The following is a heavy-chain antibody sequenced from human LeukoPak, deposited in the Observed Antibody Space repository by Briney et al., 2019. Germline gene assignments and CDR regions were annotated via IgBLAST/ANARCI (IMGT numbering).Heavy chain of an antibody. CDR3: ARDGYCSSTSCRLGPFYY. D-gene: IGHD2-2*03. Sequence: PSETLSLTCGVYGGSFNRGYWTWIRQPPGKGLEWIGEINYGGSTNYNPSVKSRVTISLDTSKNQFSLKLTSVTAADTAVYYCARDGYCSSTSCRLGPFYYWGQGTLVTVSS. CDR2: INYGGST. J-gene: IGHJ4*02. V-gene: IGHV4-34*01. CDR1: GGSFNRGY.